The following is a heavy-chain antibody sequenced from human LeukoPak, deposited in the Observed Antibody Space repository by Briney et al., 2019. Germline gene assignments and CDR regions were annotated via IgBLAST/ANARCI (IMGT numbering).Heavy chain of an antibody. J-gene: IGHJ1*01. Sequence: GGSLRLSCAASGFTFSSNWMHWVRQAPGKGLVWVAKINPDGNRSDYEDSVKGRFTISRDNAKNTLYLQMDSLKAEDTAVYYCTRGPADWGQGTLVIVSS. CDR2: INPDGNRS. CDR3: TRGPAD. CDR1: GFTFSSNW. V-gene: IGHV3-74*01.